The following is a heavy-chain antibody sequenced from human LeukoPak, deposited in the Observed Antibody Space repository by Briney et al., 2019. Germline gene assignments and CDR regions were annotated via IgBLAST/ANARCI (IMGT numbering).Heavy chain of an antibody. D-gene: IGHD2-21*02. CDR2: IRYDGSNK. V-gene: IGHV3-30*02. Sequence: GGSLRLSCAASGFTFSSYGMHWVRQAPGKGLEWVAFIRYDGSNKYYADSVKGRFTISRDNSKNTLYLQMNSLRAEDTAVYYCAKADCGGDCYPSSDYWGQGTLVTVSS. CDR1: GFTFSSYG. CDR3: AKADCGGDCYPSSDY. J-gene: IGHJ4*02.